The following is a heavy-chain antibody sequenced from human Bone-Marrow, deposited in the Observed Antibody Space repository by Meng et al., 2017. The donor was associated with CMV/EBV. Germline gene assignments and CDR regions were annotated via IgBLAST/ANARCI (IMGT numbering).Heavy chain of an antibody. Sequence: SVKVSCKASGFTFTSSAVQWVRQARGQRLEWIGWIVVGSGNTNYAQKFQERVTITRDMSTSTAYMELSSLRSEDTAVYYCAAAPPPDLPIFIAAAGCFDYWGQGTLVTVSS. CDR3: AAAPPPDLPIFIAAAGCFDY. D-gene: IGHD6-13*01. CDR2: IVVGSGNT. V-gene: IGHV1-58*01. J-gene: IGHJ4*02. CDR1: GFTFTSSA.